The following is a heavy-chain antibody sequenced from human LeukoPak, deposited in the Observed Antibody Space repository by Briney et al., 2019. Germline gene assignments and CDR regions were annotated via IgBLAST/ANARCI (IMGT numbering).Heavy chain of an antibody. CDR1: GFPLTSYG. CDR3: AKDYQIVKVTTYFFDY. D-gene: IGHD2/OR15-2a*01. Sequence: GGSLRLSCAASGFPLTSYGVHWVRQAPGKGLEWVAVISYDGANKFYADSVNGRFTISRDTSKNTLYLQMDSLRAEDTAVYYCAKDYQIVKVTTYFFDYWGQGVLVTVSS. V-gene: IGHV3-30*18. J-gene: IGHJ4*02. CDR2: ISYDGANK.